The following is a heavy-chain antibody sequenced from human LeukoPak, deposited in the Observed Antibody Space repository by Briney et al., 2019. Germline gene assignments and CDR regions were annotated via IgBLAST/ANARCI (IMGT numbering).Heavy chain of an antibody. J-gene: IGHJ4*02. V-gene: IGHV1-24*01. Sequence: ASVKVSCKVSGYTLTELSMHWVRQAPGKGLEWMEGFDPEDGETIYAQKFQDRVTMTEDTFRDTAYMELSSLRSEDTAVYYCATDLLRKVAHLHRSYHWGQGTLVTVSS. CDR2: FDPEDGET. CDR3: ATDLLRKVAHLHRSYH. D-gene: IGHD2-21*01. CDR1: GYTLTELS.